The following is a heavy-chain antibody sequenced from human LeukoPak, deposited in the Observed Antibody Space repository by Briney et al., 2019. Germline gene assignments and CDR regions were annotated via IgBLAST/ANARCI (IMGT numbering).Heavy chain of an antibody. Sequence: GGSLRLSCAASGFTFSSYWMSWVRQAPGKGLEWVANIKQDGSEKYYVDSVKGRFTISRDNAKNSLSLQMNSLRVEDTALYYCARGGISIFGVVIYVDVWGKGTTVTVSS. D-gene: IGHD3-3*01. J-gene: IGHJ6*03. CDR1: GFTFSSYW. CDR3: ARGGISIFGVVIYVDV. V-gene: IGHV3-7*03. CDR2: IKQDGSEK.